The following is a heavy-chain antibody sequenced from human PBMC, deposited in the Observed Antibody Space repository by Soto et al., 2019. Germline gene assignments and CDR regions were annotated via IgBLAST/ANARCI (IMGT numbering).Heavy chain of an antibody. CDR3: ASLYYDILTGYQTNGYYYGMDV. V-gene: IGHV1-69*13. CDR2: IIPIFGTA. Sequence: AASVKVSCKASGGTFSSYAISWVRQAPGQGLEWMGGIIPIFGTANYAQKFQGRVTITADESTSTAYMELSSLRSEDTAVYYCASLYYDILTGYQTNGYYYGMDVWGQGTTVTVSS. CDR1: GGTFSSYA. J-gene: IGHJ6*02. D-gene: IGHD3-9*01.